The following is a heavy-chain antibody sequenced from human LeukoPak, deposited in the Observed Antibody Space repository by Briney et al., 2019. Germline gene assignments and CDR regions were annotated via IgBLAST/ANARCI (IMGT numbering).Heavy chain of an antibody. CDR3: ACGRYCSSTSCYYYYYYGMDV. D-gene: IGHD2-2*01. J-gene: IGHJ6*02. V-gene: IGHV1-69*13. CDR2: IIPIFGTA. CDR1: GGTFSSYA. Sequence: GASVKVSCKASGGTFSSYAISWVRQAPGQGLEWMGGIIPIFGTANYAQKFQGRVTITADESTSTAYMELSSLRSEDTAVYYCACGRYCSSTSCYYYYYYGMDVWGQGTTVTVSS.